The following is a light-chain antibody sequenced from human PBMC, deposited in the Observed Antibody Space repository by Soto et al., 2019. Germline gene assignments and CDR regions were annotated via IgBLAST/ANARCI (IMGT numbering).Light chain of an antibody. CDR2: AVN. Sequence: QSALTQPPSASGSPGQSVTISCTRTSSDVGGYNYVSWYQQYPGKVPKLMIYAVNKRPSGVPDRFSGSKSGNTASLTVSGLQAEDEADYYCTSYAGGNNVFGTGTKLTVL. J-gene: IGLJ1*01. CDR3: TSYAGGNNV. CDR1: SSDVGGYNY. V-gene: IGLV2-8*01.